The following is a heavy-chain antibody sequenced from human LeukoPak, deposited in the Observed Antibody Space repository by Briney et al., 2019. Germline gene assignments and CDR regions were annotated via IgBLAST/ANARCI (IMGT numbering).Heavy chain of an antibody. Sequence: GRSLRLSCAASGFTFSSYGMHWVRQAPGKGLEWVAVIWYDGSNKYYADSVKGRFTISRDNSKNTLYLQMNSLRAEDTAVYYCARDLVVGWYVTDYWGQGTLVTVSS. CDR3: ARDLVVGWYVTDY. D-gene: IGHD6-19*01. J-gene: IGHJ4*02. CDR2: IWYDGSNK. V-gene: IGHV3-33*01. CDR1: GFTFSSYG.